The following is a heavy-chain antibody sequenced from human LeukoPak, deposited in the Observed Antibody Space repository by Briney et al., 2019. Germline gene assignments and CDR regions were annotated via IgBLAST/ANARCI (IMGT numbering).Heavy chain of an antibody. D-gene: IGHD3-10*01. CDR3: AKEGYYYGSGRHKGYFDY. CDR1: GFTFDDYA. CDR2: IRWNSGSI. Sequence: GGSLRLSCAASGFTFDDYAMHWVRQAPGKGLEGVSGIRWNSGSIGYADSVKGRCTISRDNAKNSLYLQMNSLRAEDMALYYCAKEGYYYGSGRHKGYFDYWGQGTLVTVSS. V-gene: IGHV3-9*03. J-gene: IGHJ4*02.